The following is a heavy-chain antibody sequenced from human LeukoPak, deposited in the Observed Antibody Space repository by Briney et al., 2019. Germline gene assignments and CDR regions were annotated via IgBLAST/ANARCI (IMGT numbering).Heavy chain of an antibody. CDR3: ARAATALAGYSSSGVDY. V-gene: IGHV4-34*01. D-gene: IGHD6-13*01. J-gene: IGHJ4*02. Sequence: PPETLSLTCAVYGGSFSGYYWSWIRQPPGKGLEWIGEINHSGSTNYNPSLKSRVTISVDTSKNQFSLKLSSVTAADTAVYYCARAATALAGYSSSGVDYWGQGTLVTVSS. CDR1: GGSFSGYY. CDR2: INHSGST.